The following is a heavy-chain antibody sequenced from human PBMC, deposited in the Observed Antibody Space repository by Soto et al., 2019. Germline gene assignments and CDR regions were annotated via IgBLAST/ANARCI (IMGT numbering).Heavy chain of an antibody. CDR1: CGSISSSSYY. CDR3: ARLSVTTYYYGMDV. Sequence: SETLSLTCTFSCGSISSSSYYWGWIRQPPGKGLEWIGSIYYSGSTYYNPSLKSRVTISVDTSKNQFSLKLSSVTAADTAVYYCARLSVTTYYYGMDVWGQGTTVT. D-gene: IGHD4-17*01. J-gene: IGHJ6*02. CDR2: IYYSGST. V-gene: IGHV4-39*01.